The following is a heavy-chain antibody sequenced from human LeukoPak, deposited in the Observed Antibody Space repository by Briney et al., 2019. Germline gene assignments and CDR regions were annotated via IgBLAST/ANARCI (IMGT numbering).Heavy chain of an antibody. V-gene: IGHV4-31*03. Sequence: SETLSLTCTVSGGSISSGGYYWSWSRQHPGKGLVWSGYIYYSGSTYYNPSLKSRVTISVDTSKNQFSLKLSSVTAADTAVYYCARVGDSSRYYLGYFDYWGQGTLVTVSS. CDR3: ARVGDSSRYYLGYFDY. J-gene: IGHJ4*02. CDR2: IYYSGST. CDR1: GGSISSGGYY. D-gene: IGHD3-22*01.